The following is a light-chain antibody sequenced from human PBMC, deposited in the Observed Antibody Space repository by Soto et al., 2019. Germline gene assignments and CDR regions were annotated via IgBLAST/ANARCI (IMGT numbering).Light chain of an antibody. CDR3: QHYGASPWT. CDR2: DTS. J-gene: IGKJ1*01. V-gene: IGKV3-20*01. Sequence: EVVLTQSPGTLSLSPGERATLSCRASQSVVGYKLAWYQQKPGQPPRLLFYDTSSRAAATSDRFSGSGSGTDFTLTISRLEPGDFAMYYCQHYGASPWTFGQGTKVEVK. CDR1: QSVVGYK.